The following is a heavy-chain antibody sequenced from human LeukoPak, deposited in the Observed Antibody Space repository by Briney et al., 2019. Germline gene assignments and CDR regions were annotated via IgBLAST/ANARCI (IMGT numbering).Heavy chain of an antibody. CDR2: ISYDGSNK. D-gene: IGHD2-15*01. CDR1: GFTFSSYA. Sequence: GGSLRLSCAASGFTFSSYAMHWVRQAPGKGLEWVAVISYDGSNKYYADSAKGRFTISRDNSTNTLYLQMNSLRAEDTAVYFCARDGPFYAAYYYYYMDVWGKGTTVTVSS. V-gene: IGHV3-30*04. CDR3: ARDGPFYAAYYYYYMDV. J-gene: IGHJ6*03.